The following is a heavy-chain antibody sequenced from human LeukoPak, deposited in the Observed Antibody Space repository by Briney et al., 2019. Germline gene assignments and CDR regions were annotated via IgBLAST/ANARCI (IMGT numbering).Heavy chain of an antibody. CDR2: IKQDGSEK. Sequence: GGSLRLSCAASGFTFSNYWMSWVRQAPGKGLEWVANIKQDGSEKYYVDSVKGRFTISRDNTKNSLYLQMNSLRAEDTAVYYCARGRYYVFWSGYYPAPDYWGQGTLVTVSS. CDR3: ARGRYYVFWSGYYPAPDY. V-gene: IGHV3-7*03. CDR1: GFTFSNYW. D-gene: IGHD3-3*01. J-gene: IGHJ4*02.